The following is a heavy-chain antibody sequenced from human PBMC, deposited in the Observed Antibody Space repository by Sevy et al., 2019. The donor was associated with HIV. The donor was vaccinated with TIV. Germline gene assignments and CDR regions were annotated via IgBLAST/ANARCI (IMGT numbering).Heavy chain of an antibody. J-gene: IGHJ6*02. Sequence: GGSLRLSCAASGFTFDDYAMHWVRQAPGKGLEWVSGISWNSGSIGYADSVKGRFIISRDNAKNSLYLQMNSLRAEDTALYYCAKGPPSNYGDYYYYGMDVWGQGTTVTVSS. CDR1: GFTFDDYA. D-gene: IGHD4-17*01. V-gene: IGHV3-9*01. CDR2: ISWNSGSI. CDR3: AKGPPSNYGDYYYYGMDV.